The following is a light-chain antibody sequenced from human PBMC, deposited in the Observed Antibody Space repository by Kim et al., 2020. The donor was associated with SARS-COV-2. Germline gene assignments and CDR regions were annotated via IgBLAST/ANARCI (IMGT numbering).Light chain of an antibody. CDR2: DVL. CDR3: SSYTNNITRV. Sequence: GQSITISWSGTRSGVGGNSSISWYRQHPDTAPKLMIFDVLKRPSGVSKRFSGSKSAKTASLTISGLQSEGEAYYYCSSYTNNITRVFGGGPQLTVL. CDR1: RSGVGGNSS. V-gene: IGLV2-14*04. J-gene: IGLJ3*02.